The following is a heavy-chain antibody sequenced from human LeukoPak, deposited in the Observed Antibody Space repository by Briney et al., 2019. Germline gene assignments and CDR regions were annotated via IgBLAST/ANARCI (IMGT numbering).Heavy chain of an antibody. J-gene: IGHJ4*02. D-gene: IGHD2-15*01. CDR1: GFTFSSYA. Sequence: GGSLRLSCAASGFTFSSYAMSWVRQAPGKGLEWVSAISGSGGSTYYADSVKGRFTLSRDNSKNTLDLQMNSLRAEDTALYYCAKGAREGGTSYSAIDYWGQGTLVTVSS. CDR2: ISGSGGST. CDR3: AKGAREGGTSYSAIDY. V-gene: IGHV3-23*01.